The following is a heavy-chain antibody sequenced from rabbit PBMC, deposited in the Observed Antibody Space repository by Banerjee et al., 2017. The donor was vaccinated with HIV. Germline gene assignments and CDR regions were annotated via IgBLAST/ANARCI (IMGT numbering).Heavy chain of an antibody. V-gene: IGHV1S45*01. D-gene: IGHD4-1*01. CDR3: ARYDGDWGEDL. Sequence: QEQLVESGGGLVKPGTSLTLTCTASGFSFSGVYSICWVRQAPGKGLESIACISANIHDTTYYASWAKGRFSISKTSSTTVTLQMTSLTAADTATYFCARYDGDWGEDLWGQGTLVTVS. CDR1: GFSFSGVYS. CDR2: ISANIHDTT. J-gene: IGHJ6*01.